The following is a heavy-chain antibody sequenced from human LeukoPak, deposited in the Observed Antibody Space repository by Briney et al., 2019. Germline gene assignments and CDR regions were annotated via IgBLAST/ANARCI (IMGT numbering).Heavy chain of an antibody. CDR3: AKDQVYSSSWYSYYYYGMDV. CDR1: GFTFSSYA. V-gene: IGHV3-23*01. J-gene: IGHJ6*02. CDR2: ISGSGGST. Sequence: PGGSLRLSCAASGFTFSSYAMSWVRQAPGKGLEWVSAISGSGGSTYYADSVKGRSTISRDNSKNTLYLQMNSLRAEDTAVYYCAKDQVYSSSWYSYYYYGMDVWGQGTTVTVSS. D-gene: IGHD6-13*01.